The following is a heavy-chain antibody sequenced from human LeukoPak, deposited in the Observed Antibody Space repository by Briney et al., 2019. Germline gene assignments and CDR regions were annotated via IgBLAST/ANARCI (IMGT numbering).Heavy chain of an antibody. CDR3: ARDYGGSSGWFDP. J-gene: IGHJ5*02. CDR1: GGTFSSYA. V-gene: IGHV1-8*02. Sequence: EASVKVSCKASGGTFSSYAINWVRQATGQGLEWMGWMNPNSGNTGYAQKFQGRVTMTRGTSINTAYMELSSLRSEDTAVYYCARDYGGSSGWFDPWGQGTLVTVSS. CDR2: MNPNSGNT. D-gene: IGHD4-23*01.